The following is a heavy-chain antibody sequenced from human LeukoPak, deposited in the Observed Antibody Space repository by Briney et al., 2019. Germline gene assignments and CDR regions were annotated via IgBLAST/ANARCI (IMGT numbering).Heavy chain of an antibody. Sequence: GGSLRLSCAGSEFSFSSYSMTWVRQAPGKGLEWVSYISSTASSIYYADSVKGRFTISRDNAKTSLYLQMNSLRAEDTAVYYCARDVTYHGGDWFDPWGQGTLVTVSS. V-gene: IGHV3-48*04. CDR1: EFSFSSYS. CDR3: ARDVTYHGGDWFDP. D-gene: IGHD4-23*01. J-gene: IGHJ5*02. CDR2: ISSTASSI.